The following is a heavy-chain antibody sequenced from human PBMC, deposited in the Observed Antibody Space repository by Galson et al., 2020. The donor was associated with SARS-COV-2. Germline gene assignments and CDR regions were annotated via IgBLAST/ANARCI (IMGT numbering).Heavy chain of an antibody. J-gene: IGHJ4*02. Sequence: SETLSLTCAVYGGSFSGYYWSWIRQPPGKGLEWIGEINHSGSTNYNPSLKSRVTISVDTSKNQFSLKLSSVTAADTAVYYCARGGRGFRVVPAPTNYYFDYWGQGTLVTVSS. CDR3: ARGGRGFRVVPAPTNYYFDY. CDR2: INHSGST. D-gene: IGHD2-2*01. V-gene: IGHV4-34*01. CDR1: GGSFSGYY.